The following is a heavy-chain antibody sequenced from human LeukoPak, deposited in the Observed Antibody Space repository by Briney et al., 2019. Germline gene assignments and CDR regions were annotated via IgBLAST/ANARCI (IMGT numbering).Heavy chain of an antibody. CDR1: GFTFSDTW. Sequence: GGSLRLSCAASGFTFSDTWMHWVRQVPGKGLVWVSRIRGDGSDARYADSVKGRFTISRDNAKNTLYLQMNSLRDEDTAVYYCARAWFQAIDYWGQGTLVTVSS. CDR3: ARAWFQAIDY. J-gene: IGHJ4*02. D-gene: IGHD3-10*01. V-gene: IGHV3-74*01. CDR2: IRGDGSDA.